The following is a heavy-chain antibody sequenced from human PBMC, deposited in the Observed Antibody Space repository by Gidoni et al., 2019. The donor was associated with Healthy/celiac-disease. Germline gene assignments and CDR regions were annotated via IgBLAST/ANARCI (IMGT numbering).Heavy chain of an antibody. CDR1: GFTFSSYA. V-gene: IGHV3-30*04. Sequence: VVQPGRSLRLSCAASGFTFSSYAMHWVRPAPGKGLAWVAVISYDGSNKYYADSGKGRFTISRDNSKNTLYLQMNSLRAEDTAVYYCARDFWVRGIAVAGPYYYYYYGMDVWGQGTTVTVSS. CDR3: ARDFWVRGIAVAGPYYYYYYGMDV. J-gene: IGHJ6*02. D-gene: IGHD6-19*01. CDR2: ISYDGSNK.